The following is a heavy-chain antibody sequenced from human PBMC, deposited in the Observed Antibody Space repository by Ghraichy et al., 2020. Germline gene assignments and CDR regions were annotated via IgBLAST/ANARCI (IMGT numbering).Heavy chain of an antibody. CDR3: ASPGDFCSSTSCYNMFFDY. V-gene: IGHV4-39*01. J-gene: IGHJ4*02. CDR1: GGSISSSSYY. Sequence: SETLSLTCTVSGGSISSSSYYWGWIRQPPGKGLEWIGSIYYSGSTYYKPSLKSRVTISVDTSKNQFSLKLSSVTAADTAVYYCASPGDFCSSTSCYNMFFDYWGQGTLVTVSS. CDR2: IYYSGST. D-gene: IGHD2-2*02.